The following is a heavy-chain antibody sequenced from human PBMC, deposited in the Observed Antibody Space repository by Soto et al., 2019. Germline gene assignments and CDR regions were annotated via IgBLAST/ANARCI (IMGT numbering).Heavy chain of an antibody. CDR3: ARQLAYCGGDCYTEPIEY. CDR1: GYTFINYY. V-gene: IGHV1-2*02. CDR2: VNPRSGDT. J-gene: IGHJ4*02. Sequence: QAQLVQSGAELKKPGASVKVSCKASGYTFINYYIHWVRQAPGQGLEWMGWVNPRSGDTNYAQKFQGRVTMTRDTSISTAYMELSRLRSDDTAVYYCARQLAYCGGDCYTEPIEYWGQGTLVTVSS. D-gene: IGHD2-21*02.